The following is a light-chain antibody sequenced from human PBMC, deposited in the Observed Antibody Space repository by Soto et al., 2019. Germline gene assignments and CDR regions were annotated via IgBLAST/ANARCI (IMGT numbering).Light chain of an antibody. CDR3: TSYGGRDNLI. Sequence: QSALTQPPSASGSPGQSVTISCTGTSSDVGGYNYVSWFQQHPGKAPKLIISEVNKRPSGVPDRFSGSKSGKTASLTVSGLQAEDEADYYCTSYGGRDNLIFGGGTKLTVL. J-gene: IGLJ2*01. CDR2: EVN. V-gene: IGLV2-8*01. CDR1: SSDVGGYNY.